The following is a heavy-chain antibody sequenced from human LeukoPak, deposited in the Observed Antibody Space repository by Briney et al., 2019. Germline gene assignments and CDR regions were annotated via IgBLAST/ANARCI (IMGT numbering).Heavy chain of an antibody. Sequence: GGSLRLSCAASGFTVSSNYMSWVRQAPGKGLEWVSVIYSGGSTYYADSVKGRFTISRDNSKNTLYLQMNSLRAEDTAVYYCAKPKAYYDSSGYEVWGQGTLVTVSS. D-gene: IGHD3-22*01. J-gene: IGHJ4*02. CDR2: IYSGGST. CDR1: GFTVSSNY. V-gene: IGHV3-53*01. CDR3: AKPKAYYDSSGYEV.